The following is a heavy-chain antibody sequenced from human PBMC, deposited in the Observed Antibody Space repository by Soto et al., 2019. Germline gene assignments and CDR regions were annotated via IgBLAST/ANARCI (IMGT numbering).Heavy chain of an antibody. D-gene: IGHD3-10*01. CDR1: GGSISSGGYY. J-gene: IGHJ4*02. V-gene: IGHV4-31*03. CDR3: ASVRLYYYGSGSYQDFDY. Sequence: SETLSLTCTVSGGSISSGGYYWSWIRQHPGKGLEWIGYIYYSGSTYYNPPLKSRVTISVDTSKNQFSLKLSSVTAADTAVYYCASVRLYYYGSGSYQDFDYWGQGTLVTVSS. CDR2: IYYSGST.